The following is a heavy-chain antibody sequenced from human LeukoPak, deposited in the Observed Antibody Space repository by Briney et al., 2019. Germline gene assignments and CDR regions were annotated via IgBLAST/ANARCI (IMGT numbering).Heavy chain of an antibody. D-gene: IGHD3-10*01. Sequence: GGSLRLFCAASGFTFSSYAMSWVRQAPGKGLEWVSAISGSGGSTYYADSVRGRFTISRDNSKNTLYLQMNSLRAEDTAVYYCAKDREYGSGSYLAASLCAFDIWGQGTMVTVSS. CDR1: GFTFSSYA. CDR2: ISGSGGST. V-gene: IGHV3-23*01. J-gene: IGHJ3*02. CDR3: AKDREYGSGSYLAASLCAFDI.